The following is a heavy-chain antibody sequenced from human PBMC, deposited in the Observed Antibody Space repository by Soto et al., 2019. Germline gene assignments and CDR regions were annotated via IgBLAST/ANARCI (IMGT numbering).Heavy chain of an antibody. CDR1: GFTFSSYG. Sequence: QVQLVESGGGVVQPGRSLRLSCAASGFTFSSYGMHWVRQAPGKGLEWVAVIWYDGSNKYYADSVKGRITISRDNSKNTLYLQMNSLRAEDTAVYYFAREVGSGNYYTDYWGQGTLVTVSS. CDR3: AREVGSGNYYTDY. CDR2: IWYDGSNK. V-gene: IGHV3-33*01. D-gene: IGHD3-10*01. J-gene: IGHJ4*02.